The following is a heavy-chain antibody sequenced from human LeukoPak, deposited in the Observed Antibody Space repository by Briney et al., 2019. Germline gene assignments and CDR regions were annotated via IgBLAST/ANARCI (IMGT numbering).Heavy chain of an antibody. CDR2: IYYSGST. CDR3: ARAIDYYYYYYMDV. Sequence: SETLSLTCTVSGGSISSGDYYWSWIRQPPGKGLEWIGYIYYSGSTNYNPSLKSRVTISVDTSKNQFSLKLSSVTAADTAVYYCARAIDYYYYYYMDVWGKGTTVTVSS. D-gene: IGHD2-15*01. V-gene: IGHV4-61*08. CDR1: GGSISSGDYY. J-gene: IGHJ6*03.